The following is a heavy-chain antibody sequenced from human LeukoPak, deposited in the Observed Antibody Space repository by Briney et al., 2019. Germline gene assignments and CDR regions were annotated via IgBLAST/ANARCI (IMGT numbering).Heavy chain of an antibody. D-gene: IGHD1-26*01. Sequence: PSETLSLTCTVSGGSISSGDYYWSWIRQPPGKGLEWIGYIYYSGSTYYNPSLKSRVTISVDTSKNQFSLKLSPVTAADTAVYYCARDHSGSYSVYFDYWGQGTLVTVSS. J-gene: IGHJ4*02. CDR1: GGSISSGDYY. CDR3: ARDHSGSYSVYFDY. CDR2: IYYSGST. V-gene: IGHV4-30-4*01.